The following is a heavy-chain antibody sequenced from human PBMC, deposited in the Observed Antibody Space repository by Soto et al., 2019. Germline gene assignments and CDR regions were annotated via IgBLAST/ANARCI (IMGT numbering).Heavy chain of an antibody. CDR3: ARVTYYYDSSHFDY. J-gene: IGHJ4*02. CDR1: GYTFTGYY. CDR2: INSVNGNT. Sequence: ASVKVSCKASGYTFTGYYRHWVRQAPGQGLEWMGWINSVNGNTKYSQKFQGRVTITRDTSATTAYMALSSLRSEDTAVYYCARVTYYYDSSHFDYWGQGTLVTVSS. V-gene: IGHV1-3*01. D-gene: IGHD3-22*01.